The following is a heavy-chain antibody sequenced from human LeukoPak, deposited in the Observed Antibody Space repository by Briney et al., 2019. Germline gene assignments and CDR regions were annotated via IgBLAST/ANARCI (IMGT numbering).Heavy chain of an antibody. CDR1: GGSISSYY. Sequence: SETLSLTCTVSGGSISSYYWSWIRQPPGKGLEWIGYIFYSGSTNYNPSLKSRVTISVDTSKNQFSLKLSSVTAADTAVYYCASHLRYGSGYYYIDYWGQGTLVTVSS. D-gene: IGHD3-10*01. V-gene: IGHV4-59*08. CDR2: IFYSGST. CDR3: ASHLRYGSGYYYIDY. J-gene: IGHJ4*02.